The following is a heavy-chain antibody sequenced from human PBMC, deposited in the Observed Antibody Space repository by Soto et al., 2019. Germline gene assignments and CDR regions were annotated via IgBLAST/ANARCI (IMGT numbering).Heavy chain of an antibody. D-gene: IGHD3-16*01. CDR2: ISSSGSTT. V-gene: IGHV3-48*03. CDR3: ATRSWGGGAFDF. J-gene: IGHJ3*01. CDR1: GFTFYTYE. Sequence: EVQLVESGGGLVQPGGSLRLSCAASGFTFYTYEMNWVRQAPGKGLEWVSYISSSGSTTYYADSVKGRFTISRDNAKNSRYLQMNSLRAEDTAIDYGATRSWGGGAFDFWGQGTMVTVSS.